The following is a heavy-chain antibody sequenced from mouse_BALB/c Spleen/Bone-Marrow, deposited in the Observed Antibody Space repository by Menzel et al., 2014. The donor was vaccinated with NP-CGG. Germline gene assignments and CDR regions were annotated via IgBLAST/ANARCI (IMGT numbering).Heavy chain of an antibody. J-gene: IGHJ4*01. V-gene: IGHV5-6*01. CDR2: ISSGGSNT. Sequence: EVQGVESGGDLVKPGGSLKLSCAASGFTFSSYGMSWGRQTPDKRLEWVATISSGGSNTYYPDSVKGRFTISRDNAKNTLYLQMSXXXXXXXXXXYXAXHXRXXAMXXXXXXTSVTVSS. CDR1: GFTFSSYG. CDR3: AXHXRXXAMXX.